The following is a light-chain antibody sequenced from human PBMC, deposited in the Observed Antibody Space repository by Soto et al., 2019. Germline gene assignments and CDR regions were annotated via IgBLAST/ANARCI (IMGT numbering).Light chain of an antibody. V-gene: IGLV6-57*01. J-gene: IGLJ3*02. CDR1: RGSIASNY. Sequence: NFMLTQPHAVSESPGKTVTISCTRSRGSIASNYVQWYQQRPGSSPTTVIYEDNQRHSGVPDRFSGSIDSSSNSASLTISGLKTEDEADYYCQSYDSSIWVFGGRTQLTVL. CDR3: QSYDSSIWV. CDR2: EDN.